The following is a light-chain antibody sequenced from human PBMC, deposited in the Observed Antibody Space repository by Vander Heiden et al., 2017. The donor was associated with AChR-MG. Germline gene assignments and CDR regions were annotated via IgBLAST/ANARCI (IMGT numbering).Light chain of an antibody. CDR3: GKWDTRLNSEV. CDR1: NSNVGNNY. Sequence: QSVLTQPPSVSAAPGQRVTISCSGSNSNVGNNYVSWYQQFPGTATKLLRDDNYKRPSGIPDRFAAKKSGTSAKLDISGLQTGDEADYYGGKWDTRLNSEVFGGGTKLTVL. V-gene: IGLV1-51*01. J-gene: IGLJ2*01. CDR2: DNY.